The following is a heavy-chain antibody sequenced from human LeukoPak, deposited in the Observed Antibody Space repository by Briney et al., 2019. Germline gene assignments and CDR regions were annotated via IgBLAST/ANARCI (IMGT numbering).Heavy chain of an antibody. CDR2: IYSSGST. CDR1: GGSISDYF. CDR3: ARGPYCDDDCYFDS. Sequence: SETLSLTCTVSGGSISDYFWSWIRQPAGKGLEWIGRIYSSGSTLYNPSLKSRVTMSVDTSKNQFSLRLTSVTAADTAVYYCARGPYCDDDCYFDSWGRGTLFTVSS. J-gene: IGHJ4*02. D-gene: IGHD2-21*01. V-gene: IGHV4-4*07.